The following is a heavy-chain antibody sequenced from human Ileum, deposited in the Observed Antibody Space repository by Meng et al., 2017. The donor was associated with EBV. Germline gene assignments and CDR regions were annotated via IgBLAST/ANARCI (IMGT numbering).Heavy chain of an antibody. J-gene: IGHJ5*02. V-gene: IGHV6-1*01. CDR2: TYRRSRWYY. CDR3: ATSRIAKFDR. CDR1: GDSVSSDKTA. Sequence: QVQLQESGPGLVQPPQTLSLSCVISGDSVSSDKTAWNWIRQSPSRGLEWLGRTYRRSRWYYDYALSVKSRINISPDTSKNQVSLQLNSVTDEDTGIYYCATSRIAKFDRWGQGTLVTVPS.